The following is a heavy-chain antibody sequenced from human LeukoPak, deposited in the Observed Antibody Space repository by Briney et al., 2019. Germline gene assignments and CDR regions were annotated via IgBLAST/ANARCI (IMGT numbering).Heavy chain of an antibody. Sequence: SVKVSCKASGYTFTSYGISWVRQAPGQGLEWMGGIIPIFGTANYAQKFQGRVTITADESTSTAYVELSSLRSEDTAVYYCARTYCGGDCYSTYYGMDVWGQGTTVTVSS. J-gene: IGHJ6*02. CDR1: GYTFTSYG. CDR3: ARTYCGGDCYSTYYGMDV. D-gene: IGHD2-21*02. CDR2: IIPIFGTA. V-gene: IGHV1-69*13.